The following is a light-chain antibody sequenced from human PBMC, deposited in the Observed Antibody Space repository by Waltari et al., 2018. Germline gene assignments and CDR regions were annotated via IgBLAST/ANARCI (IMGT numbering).Light chain of an antibody. CDR1: RSNIGSET. CDR3: AAWDDSLHAWV. CDR2: NDN. V-gene: IGLV1-44*01. Sequence: QSVLTQPPSGSGTPGQSVTISCSGGRSNIGSETANWYQQPPGTAPKVLIYNDNQRPSGVPDRFSGSKSGTSASLAISGLQSEDEADYYCAAWDDSLHAWVFGGGTKLTVL. J-gene: IGLJ3*02.